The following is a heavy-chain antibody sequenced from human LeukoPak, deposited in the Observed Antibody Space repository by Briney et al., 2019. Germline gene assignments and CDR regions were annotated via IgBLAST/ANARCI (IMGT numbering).Heavy chain of an antibody. CDR2: ISGSGGST. CDR3: AKDLYSSGWYLNYSDY. Sequence: PGVSLRLSSAASGFTFSSYAMSWVRQARGKGLEWVSAISGSGGSTYYADSVKGRFTISRDNSKNTLYLQMNSLRAEDTAVYYCAKDLYSSGWYLNYSDYWGQGTLVTVSS. J-gene: IGHJ4*02. CDR1: GFTFSSYA. D-gene: IGHD6-19*01. V-gene: IGHV3-23*01.